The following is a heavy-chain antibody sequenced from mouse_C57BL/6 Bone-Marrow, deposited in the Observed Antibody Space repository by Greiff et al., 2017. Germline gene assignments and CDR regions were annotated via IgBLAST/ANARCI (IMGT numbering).Heavy chain of an antibody. J-gene: IGHJ2*01. Sequence: QVQLQQSGAELARPGASVKLSCKASGYTFTSYGISWVKQRTGQGLEWIGEIYPRSGNTYYNEKFKGKATLTADKSSSTAYMELRSLTSEDSAVYFCARAGLRRRGYYFDYGGQGTTLTVSS. CDR1: GYTFTSYG. CDR3: ARAGLRRRGYYFDY. D-gene: IGHD2-2*01. V-gene: IGHV1-81*01. CDR2: IYPRSGNT.